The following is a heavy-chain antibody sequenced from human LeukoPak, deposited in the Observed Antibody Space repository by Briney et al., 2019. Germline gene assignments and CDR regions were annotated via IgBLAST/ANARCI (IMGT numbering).Heavy chain of an antibody. CDR1: GFSFSSYA. J-gene: IGHJ3*02. Sequence: PGGSVSLSCAASGFSFSSYAVSWVRQAPGGGREWVSSITTCGGSKYYADSVKGRFTISRDNAKNTLHLQMNSLRAEDTAVYYCAKDHYVSGRYDAFDIWGQ. V-gene: IGHV3-23*01. D-gene: IGHD3-10*01. CDR3: AKDHYVSGRYDAFDI. CDR2: ITTCGGSK.